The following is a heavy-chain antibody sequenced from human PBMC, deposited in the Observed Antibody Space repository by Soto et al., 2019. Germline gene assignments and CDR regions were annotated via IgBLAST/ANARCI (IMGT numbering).Heavy chain of an antibody. V-gene: IGHV1-69*13. CDR2: IIPILTTP. Sequence: SVKVSCKASGCTFSIYGFSWVRQAPGQGPEWIGGIIPILTTPNYAQKFQGRVTIVADESTTTVYMELSSLKFEDTAVYYCATSVGIAPTGEDGMDVWGKGTSVTVS. D-gene: IGHD2-8*02. CDR1: GCTFSIYG. CDR3: ATSVGIAPTGEDGMDV. J-gene: IGHJ6*04.